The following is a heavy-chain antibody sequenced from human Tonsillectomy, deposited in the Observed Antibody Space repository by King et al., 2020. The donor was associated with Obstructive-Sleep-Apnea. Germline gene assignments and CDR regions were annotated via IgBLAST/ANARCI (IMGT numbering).Heavy chain of an antibody. CDR2: INPNSGGT. CDR1: GYTFTDYY. V-gene: IGHV1-2*04. D-gene: IGHD1-26*01. J-gene: IGHJ6*02. Sequence: QLVQSGAEVKKPGASVKVSCKASGYTFTDYYMHWVRQAPGQGLEWMGWINPNSGGTPYAQKVKGWVTMTRETSISTAYMELGSPRSDDTAVYYCAREDSGRYYEYGMDVWGQGTTVTVSS. CDR3: AREDSGRYYEYGMDV.